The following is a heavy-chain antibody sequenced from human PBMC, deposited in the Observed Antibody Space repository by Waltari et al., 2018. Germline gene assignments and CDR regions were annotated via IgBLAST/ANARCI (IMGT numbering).Heavy chain of an antibody. D-gene: IGHD1-26*01. CDR2: IIPILGIA. J-gene: IGHJ3*02. V-gene: IGHV1-69*08. Sequence: QVQLVQSGAEVKKPGSSVTVSCQASGGTFSSYTISWVRPPPGQGLEWMGRIIPILGIANYAQKFQGRVTITADKSTSTAYMELSSLRSEDTAVYYCARDLVEVRAHDAFDIWGQGTMVTVSS. CDR3: ARDLVEVRAHDAFDI. CDR1: GGTFSSYT.